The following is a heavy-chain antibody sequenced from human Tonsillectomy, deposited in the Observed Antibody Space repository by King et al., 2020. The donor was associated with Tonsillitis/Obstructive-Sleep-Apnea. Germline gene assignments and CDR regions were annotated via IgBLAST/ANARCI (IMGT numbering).Heavy chain of an antibody. V-gene: IGHV3-66*01. D-gene: IGHD1-1*01. CDR3: ARGLVYPGYFDY. CDR2: IYSGGNI. CDR1: GFTVSSNH. J-gene: IGHJ4*02. Sequence: VQLVESGGGLVQPGGSLRLSCAASGFTVSSNHMSWVRQASGKGLEWVSAIYSGGNIHYADSVKGRFTISRDNSKNTLYVQMNSLRAEDTAVYYCARGLVYPGYFDYWGQGTLVTVSS.